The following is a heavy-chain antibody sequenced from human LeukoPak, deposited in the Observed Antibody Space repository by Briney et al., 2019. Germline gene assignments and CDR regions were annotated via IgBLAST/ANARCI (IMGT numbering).Heavy chain of an antibody. CDR2: ISWNSGSI. J-gene: IGHJ3*02. D-gene: IGHD6-13*01. CDR3: AKGGSSSWYMDDAFDI. CDR1: GFTFSSYA. V-gene: IGHV3-9*03. Sequence: GGSLRLSCAASGFTFSSYAMSWVRQAPGKGLEWVSGISWNSGSIGYADSVKGRFTISRDNAKNSLYLQMNSLRAEDMALYYCAKGGSSSWYMDDAFDIWGQGTMVTVSS.